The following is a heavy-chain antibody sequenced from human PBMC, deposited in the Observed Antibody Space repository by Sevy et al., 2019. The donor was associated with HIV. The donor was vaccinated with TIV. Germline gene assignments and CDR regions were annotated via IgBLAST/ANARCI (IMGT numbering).Heavy chain of an antibody. CDR2: IHYSGRT. Sequence: SETLSLTCTVSGGSITTTDYYWSWIRQSPRKGLECIGYIHYSGRTYYNPSLKSRVTMSVDTSRNQFSLRLNSVTATDTAVYYCARGVGGPGVMITFGGVKYAFDFWGQRRTVTVSS. CDR1: GGSITTTDYY. V-gene: IGHV4-30-4*01. D-gene: IGHD3-16*01. J-gene: IGHJ3*01. CDR3: ARGVGGPGVMITFGGVKYAFDF.